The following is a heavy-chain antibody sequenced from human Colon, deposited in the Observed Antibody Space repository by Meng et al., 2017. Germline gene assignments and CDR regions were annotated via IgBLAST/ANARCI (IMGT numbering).Heavy chain of an antibody. CDR1: GFTFSLYA. CDR2: ITSSSNYI. Sequence: EVQLVESGGGLVQPVESLRGSCDASGFTFSLYAINWVRQAPGVGLEWVASITSSSNYIHYSDSVKGRFTVSRDNARNSSYLQMNSLRADDTAIYYCARVGTARPFDYWGQGTLVTVSS. CDR3: ARVGTARPFDY. V-gene: IGHV3-21*06. J-gene: IGHJ4*02. D-gene: IGHD1-1*01.